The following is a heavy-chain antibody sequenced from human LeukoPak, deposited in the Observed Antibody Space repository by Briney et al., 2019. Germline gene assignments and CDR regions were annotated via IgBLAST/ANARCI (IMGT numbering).Heavy chain of an antibody. J-gene: IGHJ3*02. CDR3: AREDSRDALDI. CDR1: GFTFSSYA. D-gene: IGHD3-22*01. Sequence: PGGSLRLSCAASGFTFSSYAMNWVRQAPGKGLEWLSYIGSGGRTIYYADSVKGRFTISRDNARNSLYLQMNSLRAEDTAVYHCAREDSRDALDIWGQGTMVTVSS. CDR2: IGSGGRTI. V-gene: IGHV3-48*03.